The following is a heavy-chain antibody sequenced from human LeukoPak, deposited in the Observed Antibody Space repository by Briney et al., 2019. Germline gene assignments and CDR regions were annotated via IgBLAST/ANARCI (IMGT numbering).Heavy chain of an antibody. J-gene: IGHJ4*02. Sequence: GGSLRLSCAASGFTFSSYAMHWVRQAPGKGLEWVAVISYDGSNKYYADSVKGRFTISRDNSKNTLYLQMNSLRAEDTAVYYCARGGVLFGSSLDYWGQGTLVTVSS. CDR3: ARGGVLFGSSLDY. CDR1: GFTFSSYA. D-gene: IGHD6-13*01. V-gene: IGHV3-30*04. CDR2: ISYDGSNK.